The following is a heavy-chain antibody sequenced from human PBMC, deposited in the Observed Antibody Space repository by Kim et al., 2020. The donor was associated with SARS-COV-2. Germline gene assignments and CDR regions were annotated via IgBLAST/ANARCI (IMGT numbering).Heavy chain of an antibody. J-gene: IGHJ4*02. CDR3: ARGGRITMTD. D-gene: IGHD3-22*01. CDR2: NT. Sequence: NTNYAPKLQGGVPMTTDTSTSTAYMELRSLRSDDTAVYYCARGGRITMTDWGQGTLVTVSS. V-gene: IGHV1-18*01.